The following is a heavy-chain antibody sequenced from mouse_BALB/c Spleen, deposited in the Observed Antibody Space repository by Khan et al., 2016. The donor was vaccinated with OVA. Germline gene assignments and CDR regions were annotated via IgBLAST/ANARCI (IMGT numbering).Heavy chain of an antibody. CDR3: ACELRGFAY. CDR1: GDSITSGY. J-gene: IGHJ3*01. D-gene: IGHD1-1*01. V-gene: IGHV3-8*02. CDR2: ISYSGNT. Sequence: EVQLQESGPGLVKPSQTLSLTCSVTGDSITSGYWNWIRKFPGNKLDYMGYISYSGNTYYNPSLKSRISIPRDTSKNQYYLQLNSVTTEATATYCCACELRGFAYWGQGTLVTVSA.